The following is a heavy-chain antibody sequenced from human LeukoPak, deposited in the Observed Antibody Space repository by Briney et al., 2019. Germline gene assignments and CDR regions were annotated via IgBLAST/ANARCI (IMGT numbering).Heavy chain of an antibody. CDR2: ISSSGSTI. J-gene: IGHJ3*02. Sequence: GGSLRLSCAASGFTFSDYYMSWIRQAPGKGLEWVSYISSSGSTIYYADSVKGRFTISRDNAKNSLYLQMNSLRAEDTAVYYCASDWGPMIVVPRAFDIWGQGTMVTVSS. D-gene: IGHD3-22*01. CDR3: ASDWGPMIVVPRAFDI. CDR1: GFTFSDYY. V-gene: IGHV3-11*01.